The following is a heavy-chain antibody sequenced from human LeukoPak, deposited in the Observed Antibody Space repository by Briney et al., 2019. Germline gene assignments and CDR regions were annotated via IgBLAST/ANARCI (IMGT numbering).Heavy chain of an antibody. J-gene: IGHJ4*02. CDR2: IWFDGSNK. V-gene: IGHV3-33*08. CDR3: ARSSGGYHFDY. Sequence: GGSLRLSCAASGFTFSSYSMNWVRQAPGMGLEWVAFIWFDGSNKYYADSVKGRFTISRDNSENTLYLQMNSLRAEDTAVYYCARSSGGYHFDYWGQGTLVTVSS. D-gene: IGHD3-22*01. CDR1: GFTFSSYS.